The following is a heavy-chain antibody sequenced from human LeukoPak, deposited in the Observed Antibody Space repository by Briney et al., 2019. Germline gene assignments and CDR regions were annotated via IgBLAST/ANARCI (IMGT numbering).Heavy chain of an antibody. CDR2: ISGDGGST. CDR1: GFTFDDYA. D-gene: IGHD4-23*01. Sequence: GGSLRLSCAASGFTFDDYAMHWVRQAPGKGLEWVSLISGDGGSTYYADSVKGRFTISRDNSKNSLYLQMNSLRTDDTALYYRAKDSPNGNSGFDYWGQGTLVTVSS. V-gene: IGHV3-43*02. CDR3: AKDSPNGNSGFDY. J-gene: IGHJ4*02.